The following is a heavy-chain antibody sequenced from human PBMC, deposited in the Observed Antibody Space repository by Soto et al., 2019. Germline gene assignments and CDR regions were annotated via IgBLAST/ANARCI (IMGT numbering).Heavy chain of an antibody. J-gene: IGHJ4*02. CDR1: NFALAHAW. CDR2: IKRKTEGETT. CDR3: TTGHGSNWYY. V-gene: IGHV3-15*07. Sequence: EVHLVESGGDLVETGGSLRLSCVISNFALAHAWVNWVRQAPGKGLEWVGHIKRKTEGETTDYASPVKGRFTISRDDSKLTVYLLMSSLGTDDTGVYFCTTGHGSNWYYWGQGTLVTVSS. D-gene: IGHD6-13*01.